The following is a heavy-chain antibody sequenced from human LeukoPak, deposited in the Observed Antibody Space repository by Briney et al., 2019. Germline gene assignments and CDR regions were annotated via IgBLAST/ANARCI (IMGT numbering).Heavy chain of an antibody. V-gene: IGHV4-34*01. J-gene: IGHJ4*02. Sequence: SSETLSLTCAVYGGSFGGYYWSWIRHPPGKGLEWMGEINHSGSTNYNPSLKSRVTISADTSKNQFSLKLSSVTAADTAVYYCARGDSRRAYYYDSSGYYYGYWGQGTLVTVSS. CDR1: GGSFGGYY. CDR2: INHSGST. D-gene: IGHD3-22*01. CDR3: ARGDSRRAYYYDSSGYYYGY.